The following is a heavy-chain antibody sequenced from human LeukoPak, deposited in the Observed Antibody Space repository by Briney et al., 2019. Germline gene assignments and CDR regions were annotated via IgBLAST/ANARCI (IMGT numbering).Heavy chain of an antibody. CDR2: IYTSGST. J-gene: IGHJ4*02. CDR3: ARDEVYSSSWYYFDY. CDR1: GGSISSYY. D-gene: IGHD6-13*01. V-gene: IGHV4-4*07. Sequence: PSETLSLTCTVSGGSISSYYWSWIRQPPGKGLEWIGRIYTSGSTNYNPSLKSRVTMSVDTSKNQFSLKLSSVTAADTAVYYCARDEVYSSSWYYFDYWGQGTLVTVSS.